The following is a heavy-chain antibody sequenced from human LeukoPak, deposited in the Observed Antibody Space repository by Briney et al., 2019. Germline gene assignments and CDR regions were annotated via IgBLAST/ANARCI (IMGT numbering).Heavy chain of an antibody. V-gene: IGHV3-53*01. D-gene: IGHD2-2*01. CDR2: IYSGGST. Sequence: PGGSLRLSCAAAGFTVSSNYMSWVRQAPGKGLEWVSVIYSGGSTYYADSVKGRFTISRDNSKNTLYLQMNSLRAEDTAVYYCAKRYCSSSSCYWVAFDMWGQGTMVTVSS. J-gene: IGHJ3*02. CDR3: AKRYCSSSSCYWVAFDM. CDR1: GFTVSSNY.